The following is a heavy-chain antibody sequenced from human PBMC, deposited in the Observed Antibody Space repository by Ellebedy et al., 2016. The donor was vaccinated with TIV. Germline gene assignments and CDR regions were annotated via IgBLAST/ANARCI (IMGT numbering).Heavy chain of an antibody. V-gene: IGHV3-7*03. D-gene: IGHD4-17*01. CDR1: GFSFRSYW. CDR2: IRQDGGDK. Sequence: GGSLRLSCPAPGFSFRSYWMTWVRQAPGKGLEWVANIRQDGGDKYYVDSVKGRLTMSRDNAQNSLHLQMNSLRVEDTAVYYCARDGAYGDYAPGQYGMDVWGQGTTVIVS. CDR3: ARDGAYGDYAPGQYGMDV. J-gene: IGHJ6*02.